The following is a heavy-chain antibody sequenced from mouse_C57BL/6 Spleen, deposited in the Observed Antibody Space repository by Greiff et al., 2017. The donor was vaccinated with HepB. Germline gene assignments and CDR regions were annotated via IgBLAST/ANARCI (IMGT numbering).Heavy chain of an antibody. V-gene: IGHV1-54*01. J-gene: IGHJ2*01. CDR1: GYAFTNYL. CDR2: INPGSGGT. CDR3: ARGSRNSFDY. D-gene: IGHD1-1*01. Sequence: QVQLQQSGAELVRPGPSVKVSCKASGYAFTNYLIEWVKQRPGQGLEWIGVINPGSGGTNYNEKFKGKATLTADKSSSTAYMQLSSLPSEDSAVYFCARGSRNSFDYGGQGTTLTVSA.